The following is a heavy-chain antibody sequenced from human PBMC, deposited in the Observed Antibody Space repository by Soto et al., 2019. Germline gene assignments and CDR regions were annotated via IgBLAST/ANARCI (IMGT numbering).Heavy chain of an antibody. V-gene: IGHV3-33*01. CDR3: ARDYDFWYFDL. D-gene: IGHD3-3*01. CDR2: IWYDGSNK. Sequence: QVQLVESGGGVVQPGRSLRLSCAASGFTFSSYGMHWVRQAPGKGLEWVAVIWYDGSNKYYADSVKGRFTISRDNSKNTLYLQMSSLRAEDTAVYYCARDYDFWYFDLWGRGTLVTVSS. J-gene: IGHJ2*01. CDR1: GFTFSSYG.